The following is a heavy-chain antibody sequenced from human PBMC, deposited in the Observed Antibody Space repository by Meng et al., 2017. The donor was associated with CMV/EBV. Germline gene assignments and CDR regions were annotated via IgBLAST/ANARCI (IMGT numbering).Heavy chain of an antibody. CDR1: GFTFSSYE. V-gene: IGHV3-48*03. D-gene: IGHD2-2*01. J-gene: IGHJ6*02. CDR2: ISSSGSTI. CDR3: AREGGYCSSTSCLYYYYGMDV. Sequence: GESLKISCAASGFTFSSYEMNWVRQAPGKGLEWVSYISSSGSTIYYADSVKGRFTISRDNAKNSLYLQMNSLRAEDTAVYYCAREGGYCSSTSCLYYYYGMDVWGQGTTVTVSS.